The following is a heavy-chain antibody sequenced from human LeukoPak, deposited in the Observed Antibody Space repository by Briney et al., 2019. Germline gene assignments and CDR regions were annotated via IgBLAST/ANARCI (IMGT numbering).Heavy chain of an antibody. J-gene: IGHJ4*02. CDR3: ARYGGSGWVIDN. Sequence: PSETLSLTCTVSGGPISSYYWTWIRQPPGKGLEWIGYIYYTGATSYNPSLKSRVTISVDTSKKQFSLKLTSVTAADTAVYYCARYGGSGWVIDNWGQGILVTVSS. V-gene: IGHV4-59*08. D-gene: IGHD6-19*01. CDR2: IYYTGAT. CDR1: GGPISSYY.